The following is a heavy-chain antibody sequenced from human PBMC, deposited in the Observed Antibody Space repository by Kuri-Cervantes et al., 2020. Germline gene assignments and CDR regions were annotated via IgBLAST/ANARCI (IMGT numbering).Heavy chain of an antibody. Sequence: GESLKISCAASGFTSSNHLMAWVRQAPGEGLEWVANIKEDGSTKSYVDSVKGRFTISRDNAKNSLSLQMNSLRAEDTAVYYCCDGGYWGQGTLVTVSS. CDR1: GFTSSNHL. J-gene: IGHJ4*02. V-gene: IGHV3-7*01. D-gene: IGHD2-21*01. CDR2: IKEDGSTK. CDR3: CDGGY.